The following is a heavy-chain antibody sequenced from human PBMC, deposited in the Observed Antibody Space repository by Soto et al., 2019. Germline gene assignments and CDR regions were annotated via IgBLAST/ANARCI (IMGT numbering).Heavy chain of an antibody. CDR3: ARGAQHDKGWGRA. D-gene: IGHD3-16*01. CDR2: VSVSGDKT. V-gene: IGHV3-23*01. CDR1: GFPFSSYT. Sequence: EVQLLESGGGLVQPGGSLRLSCAASGFPFSSYTMYWVRQAAGKGLEWVSSVSVSGDKTFYADSGRGRFTMSRDNSQSTVCLQMDSLRAEDTAVYYCARGAQHDKGWGRAWGQGALVIVSS. J-gene: IGHJ5*02.